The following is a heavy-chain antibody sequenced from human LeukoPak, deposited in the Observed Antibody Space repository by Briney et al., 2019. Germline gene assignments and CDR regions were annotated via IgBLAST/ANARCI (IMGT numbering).Heavy chain of an antibody. CDR3: ARAGYSSSWPEFDP. CDR1: GGTLRNQA. J-gene: IGHJ5*02. D-gene: IGHD6-13*01. CDR2: IIPFFGTS. Sequence: SVKVSCKASGGTLRNQAITWVRQAPGQGLEWMGDIIPFFGTSNNAQNFQGRVTITADESTSTAYMELSSLRSEDTAVYYCARAGYSSSWPEFDPWGQGTLVTVSS. V-gene: IGHV1-69*01.